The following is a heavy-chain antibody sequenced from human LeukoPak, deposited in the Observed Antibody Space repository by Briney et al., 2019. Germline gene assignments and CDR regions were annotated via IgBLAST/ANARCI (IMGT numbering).Heavy chain of an antibody. D-gene: IGHD1-26*01. Sequence: PGGSLRLSCAASGFTFSDYWMNWVRHAPGKGLEWLANINKDGSKKDYVDPVKGRFTISRDNAKNSLSLQMDSLRVEDTAVYHCVRDAPGREGPHYWGQGILVTVSS. CDR2: INKDGSKK. V-gene: IGHV3-7*01. J-gene: IGHJ4*02. CDR3: VRDAPGREGPHY. CDR1: GFTFSDYW.